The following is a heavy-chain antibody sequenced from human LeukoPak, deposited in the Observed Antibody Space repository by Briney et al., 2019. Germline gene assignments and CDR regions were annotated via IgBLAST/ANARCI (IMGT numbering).Heavy chain of an antibody. CDR2: ISGTGVTT. V-gene: IGHV3-23*01. J-gene: IGHJ4*02. Sequence: GSLRLSCSASGFTFSSCSFTWVRQAPEKGLEWGSTISGTGVTTFYADSVRGRFTISRDNSKNSLYLQMSSLRAEDTAVYYCATHYDTSGYYYFDFWGQGTLVTVSS. D-gene: IGHD3-22*01. CDR3: ATHYDTSGYYYFDF. CDR1: GFTFSSCS.